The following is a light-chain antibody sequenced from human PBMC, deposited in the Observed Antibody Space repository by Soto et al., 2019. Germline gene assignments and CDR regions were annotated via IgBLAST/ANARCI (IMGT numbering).Light chain of an antibody. Sequence: QSVLTQSPSVSGAPGQRVTISCTGSSSNIGAGYDVQWYQQFPGTAPKLLIYDNTNRPSGVPDRFSGSKSGTSASLAIAGLQTEDEAYYYCQSYDSSLSVSYVFGTGTKLTVL. CDR2: DNT. J-gene: IGLJ1*01. CDR1: SSNIGAGYD. CDR3: QSYDSSLSVSYV. V-gene: IGLV1-40*01.